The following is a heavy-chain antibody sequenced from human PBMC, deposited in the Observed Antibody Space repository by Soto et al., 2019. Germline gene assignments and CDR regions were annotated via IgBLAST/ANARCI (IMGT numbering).Heavy chain of an antibody. J-gene: IGHJ6*02. CDR2: ISYDGSNQ. CDR3: AKDRLRIAARPVYGMDV. V-gene: IGHV3-30*18. D-gene: IGHD6-6*01. CDR1: GFTLSTYG. Sequence: GGSLRLSCAASGFTLSTYGMHWVRQAPGKGLEWVVLISYDGSNQYYADSVKGRFTISRDNSKNTLFLQMNSLRAEDTAVYYCAKDRLRIAARPVYGMDVWGQGTTVTVSS.